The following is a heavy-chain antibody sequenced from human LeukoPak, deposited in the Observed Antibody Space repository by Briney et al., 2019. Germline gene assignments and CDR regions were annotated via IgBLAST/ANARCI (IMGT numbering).Heavy chain of an antibody. J-gene: IGHJ4*02. CDR1: GYTFTGYY. CDR3: ARGSIVGATTVDY. CDR2: INPNSGNT. D-gene: IGHD1-26*01. V-gene: IGHV1-18*04. Sequence: ASVKVSCKASGYTFTGYYMHWVRQAPGQGLEWMGWINPNSGNTNYAQKLQGRVTMTTDTSTSTAYMELRSLRSDDTAVYYCARGSIVGATTVDYWGQGTLVTVSS.